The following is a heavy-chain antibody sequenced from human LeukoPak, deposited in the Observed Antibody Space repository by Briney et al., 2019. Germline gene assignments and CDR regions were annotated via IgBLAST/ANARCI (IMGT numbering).Heavy chain of an antibody. D-gene: IGHD3-10*01. J-gene: IGHJ6*03. V-gene: IGHV4-39*01. Sequence: SETLSLTCTVSGGSISSSSYYWGWIRQPPGKGLEWIGSIYYSGSTYYNPSLKSRVTISVDTSKNQFSLKLSSVTAADTAVYYCARGWFGGQVYYYYYMDVWAKGPRSPSP. CDR3: ARGWFGGQVYYYYYMDV. CDR1: GGSISSSSYY. CDR2: IYYSGST.